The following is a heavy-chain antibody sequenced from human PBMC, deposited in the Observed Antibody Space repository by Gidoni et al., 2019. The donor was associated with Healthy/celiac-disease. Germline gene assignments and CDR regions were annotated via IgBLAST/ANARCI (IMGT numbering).Heavy chain of an antibody. CDR1: GGSISSSSYY. Sequence: GGSISSSSYYWGGIRQPPGKGLEWIGRIYYSGSTYYNPSIKSRVTISVDTSNNQFSLKLSSLPAADTAVYYCARHFGYSSSSWYYYGMDDWGQGTTVTVSS. CDR2: IYYSGST. D-gene: IGHD6-6*01. J-gene: IGHJ6*02. V-gene: IGHV4-39*01. CDR3: ARHFGYSSSSWYYYGMDD.